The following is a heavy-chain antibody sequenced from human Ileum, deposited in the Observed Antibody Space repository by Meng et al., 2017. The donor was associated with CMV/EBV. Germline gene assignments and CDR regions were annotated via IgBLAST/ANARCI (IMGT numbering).Heavy chain of an antibody. Sequence: GESLKISCAASGFTVSSNYMSWVRQAPGKGLEWVSVIYSCGSTYYADSVKGRFTISRDNSKNTLYLQMNSLRAEDTAVYYCARDIRWEHMRFDYWGQGTLVTVSS. CDR1: GFTVSSNY. V-gene: IGHV3-53*05. CDR2: IYSCGST. D-gene: IGHD1-26*01. CDR3: ARDIRWEHMRFDY. J-gene: IGHJ4*02.